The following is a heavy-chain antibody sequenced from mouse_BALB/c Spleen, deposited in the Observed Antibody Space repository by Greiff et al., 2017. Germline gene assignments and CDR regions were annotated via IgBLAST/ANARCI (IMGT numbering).Heavy chain of an antibody. CDR2: IYPGNSDT. Sequence: VHVKQSGTVLARPGASVKMSCKASGYTFTSYWMHWVKQRPGQGLEWIGAIYPGNSDTSYNQKFKGKAKLTAFTSTSTAYMELSSLTNEDSAVYYCTRRDYRYFDYWGQGTTLTVSS. D-gene: IGHD2-14*01. CDR1: GYTFTSYW. V-gene: IGHV1-5*01. CDR3: TRRDYRYFDY. J-gene: IGHJ2*01.